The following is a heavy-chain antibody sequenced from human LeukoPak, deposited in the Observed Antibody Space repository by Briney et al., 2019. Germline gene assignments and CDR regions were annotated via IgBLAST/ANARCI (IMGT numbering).Heavy chain of an antibody. D-gene: IGHD3-9*01. V-gene: IGHV3-66*01. Sequence: QSGGSLRLSCAASGFTVSDNYMTWVRQAPGKGLEWVSVIYSGGNTYYADSVKGRFIISRDNSKNTLNLQMNSLRAEDTAVYYCARGGISTGYFLDFWGQGTLVTVS. CDR3: ARGGISTGYFLDF. CDR1: GFTVSDNY. CDR2: IYSGGNT. J-gene: IGHJ4*02.